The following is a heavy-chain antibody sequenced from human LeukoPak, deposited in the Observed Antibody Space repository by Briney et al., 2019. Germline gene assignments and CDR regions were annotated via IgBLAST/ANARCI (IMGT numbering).Heavy chain of an antibody. CDR1: GYTFTGYY. D-gene: IGHD3-3*01. CDR3: ARDTIWGYGMDV. Sequence: ASVKVSCKASGYTFTGYYMHWVRQAPGQGLEWMGWINPNSGGTNYAQKFQGRVTMTRDTSISTAYMELSRLRSDDTAVYYCARDTIWGYGMDVWGQGTTVTVSS. J-gene: IGHJ6*02. V-gene: IGHV1-2*02. CDR2: INPNSGGT.